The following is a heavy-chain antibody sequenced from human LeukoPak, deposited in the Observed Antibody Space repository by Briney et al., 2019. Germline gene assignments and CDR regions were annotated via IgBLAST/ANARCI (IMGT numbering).Heavy chain of an antibody. Sequence: ASVKVSCKASGYXFTSYYIHWVRQAPGQGLEWMGVINPSGGSTSYVQKFQGRVTMTRDTSTSTVYMELSSLRSDDTAVYYCARDEARYSSGYYPNWFDPWGQGTLVTVSS. CDR2: INPSGGST. CDR1: GYXFTSYY. V-gene: IGHV1-46*01. D-gene: IGHD3-22*01. J-gene: IGHJ5*02. CDR3: ARDEARYSSGYYPNWFDP.